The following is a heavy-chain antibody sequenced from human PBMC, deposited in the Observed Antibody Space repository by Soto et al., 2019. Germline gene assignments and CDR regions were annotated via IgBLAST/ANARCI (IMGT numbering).Heavy chain of an antibody. CDR3: ATRGRVAATGPNWFDP. D-gene: IGHD6-13*01. CDR2: IYTGGGT. J-gene: IGHJ5*02. Sequence: PGGSLRLSCAASGFTVISKYMSWVRQAPGKGLEWVSVIYTGGGTYYADSVKGRFTISRDNSKNTVYLQMNSLRAEDTAVYYCATRGRVAATGPNWFDPWGQGTLVTAPQ. CDR1: GFTVISKY. V-gene: IGHV3-66*01.